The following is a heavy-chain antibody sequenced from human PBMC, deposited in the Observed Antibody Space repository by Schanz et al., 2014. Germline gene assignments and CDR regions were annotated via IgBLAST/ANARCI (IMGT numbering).Heavy chain of an antibody. CDR1: GFTFSSYA. V-gene: IGHV3-30-3*01. CDR2: ISYDGRNK. D-gene: IGHD2-21*01. Sequence: QVQLVASGGGVVQPGRSLRLSCAASGFTFSSYAMHWVRQAPGKGLERVAVISYDGRNKYYADSVKGRFTISRDNCKSSLYLQRKNLRGQDTAVEYCARDSEGYDGGGGGCAPWGQGTPVTVSS. CDR3: ARDSEGYDGGGGGCAP. J-gene: IGHJ5*02.